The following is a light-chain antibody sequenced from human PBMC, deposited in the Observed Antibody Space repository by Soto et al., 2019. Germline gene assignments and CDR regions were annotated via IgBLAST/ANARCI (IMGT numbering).Light chain of an antibody. J-gene: IGKJ1*01. Sequence: DIQMTQSPSSLSASVGDRVTITCQASQNINTYLNWYQQKPGRAPKLLIYDASNLEAGVPSRFRGSGSGTEFTLTISGLQPDDFATYYCQQYHTSPWTFGQGTKVDIK. CDR2: DAS. V-gene: IGKV1-33*01. CDR1: QNINTY. CDR3: QQYHTSPWT.